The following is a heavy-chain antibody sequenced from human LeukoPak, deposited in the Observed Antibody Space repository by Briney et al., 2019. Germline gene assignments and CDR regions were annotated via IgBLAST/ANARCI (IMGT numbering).Heavy chain of an antibody. D-gene: IGHD3-3*01. J-gene: IGHJ6*02. CDR3: ARDRTTYYDFWSGYYPGYGMDV. CDR1: GYTFTGYY. CDR2: INPNSGGT. Sequence: PQASVKVSCKASGYTFTGYYMHWVRQAPGQGLEWMGWINPNSGGTNYAQKLQGRVTMTTDTSTSTAYMELRSLRSDDTAVYYCARDRTTYYDFWSGYYPGYGMDVWGQGTTVTVSS. V-gene: IGHV1-2*02.